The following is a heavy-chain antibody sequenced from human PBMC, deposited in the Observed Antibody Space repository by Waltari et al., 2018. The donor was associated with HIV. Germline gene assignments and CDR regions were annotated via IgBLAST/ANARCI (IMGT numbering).Heavy chain of an antibody. V-gene: IGHV4-39*07. J-gene: IGHJ4*02. D-gene: IGHD4-17*01. Sequence: QLQLQESGPGLVKPSETLSLTCTVSGGSISSSSYYWGWIRQPPGKGLVWIGSVYYSGDTYYDPSLKSGVTISVDTSKNQFSLKLSSVTAADTAVYYCASTGEGLGNFDYWGQGTLVTVSS. CDR2: VYYSGDT. CDR3: ASTGEGLGNFDY. CDR1: GGSISSSSYY.